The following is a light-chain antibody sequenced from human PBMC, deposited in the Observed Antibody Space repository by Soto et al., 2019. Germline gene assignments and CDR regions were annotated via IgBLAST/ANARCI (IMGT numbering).Light chain of an antibody. J-gene: IGKJ4*01. CDR2: DAS. Sequence: DIQMTQSPSTLSASVGDGVTITCRARQSISRWLAWYQQKPGKAPKLLIYDASSLESGVPSRFSGSGSGTEFTLTISSLQPDDFAPYYCQQYNNWSGLTFGGGTKVEI. V-gene: IGKV1-5*01. CDR1: QSISRW. CDR3: QQYNNWSGLT.